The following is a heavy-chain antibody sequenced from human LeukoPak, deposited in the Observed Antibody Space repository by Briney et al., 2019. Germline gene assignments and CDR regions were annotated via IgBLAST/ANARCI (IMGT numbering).Heavy chain of an antibody. Sequence: SETLSLTCAVYGGSFSGYYWSWIRQPPGKGLEWIGEINHSGSTNYNPSLKSRVTISVDTSKNQFSLKLSSVTAADTAVYYCARGSPSSYGTPYYYGMDVWGQGTTVTVSS. CDR2: INHSGST. V-gene: IGHV4-34*01. J-gene: IGHJ6*02. D-gene: IGHD5-18*01. CDR3: ARGSPSSYGTPYYYGMDV. CDR1: GGSFSGYY.